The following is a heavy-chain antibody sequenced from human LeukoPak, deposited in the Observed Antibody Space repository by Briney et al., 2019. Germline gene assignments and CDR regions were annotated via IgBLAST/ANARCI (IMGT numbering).Heavy chain of an antibody. CDR1: GGTFISYA. D-gene: IGHD3-22*01. Sequence: GASVTVSCKASGGTFISYAISWVRRAPGQGLEWMGGIIPIFGTANYAQKFQGRVTITADESTSTAYMELSSLRSEDTAVYYCARDTRFDSSGYYHFDYWGQGTLVTVSS. CDR3: ARDTRFDSSGYYHFDY. V-gene: IGHV1-69*13. CDR2: IIPIFGTA. J-gene: IGHJ4*02.